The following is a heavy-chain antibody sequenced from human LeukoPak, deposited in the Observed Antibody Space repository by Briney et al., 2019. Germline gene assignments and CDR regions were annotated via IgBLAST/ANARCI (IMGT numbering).Heavy chain of an antibody. V-gene: IGHV3-23*01. CDR3: AKGAHYYDSSGYAIERYYFDY. J-gene: IGHJ4*02. CDR1: GFTFSSYA. D-gene: IGHD3-22*01. Sequence: GGSLRLSCAASGFTFSSYAMSWVRQAPGKGPEWVSAISGSGGSTYYADSVKGRFTISRDNSKNTLYLQMNSLRAEDTAVYYCAKGAHYYDSSGYAIERYYFDYWGQGTLVTVSS. CDR2: ISGSGGST.